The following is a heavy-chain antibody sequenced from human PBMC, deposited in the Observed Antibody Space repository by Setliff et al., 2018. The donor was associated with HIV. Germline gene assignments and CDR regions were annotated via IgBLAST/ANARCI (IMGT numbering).Heavy chain of an antibody. V-gene: IGHV3-33*01. J-gene: IGHJ4*02. Sequence: PGGSLRLSCAASGFTFSNCDMHWVRQAPGKGLEWVTVIWYDGSDKYYADSVKGRSTISTDNSKKTLSLQMNSLRAVTVRNVAAVDCWGQGTLVTVSS. CDR3: VDC. CDR1: GFTFSNCD. CDR2: IWYDGSDK. D-gene: IGHD6-19*01.